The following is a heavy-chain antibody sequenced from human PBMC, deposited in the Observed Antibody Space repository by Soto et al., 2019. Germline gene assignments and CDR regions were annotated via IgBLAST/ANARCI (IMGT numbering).Heavy chain of an antibody. CDR2: TKSKTDGGTT. CDR3: TTDYFIPERVAWLYNAFDI. V-gene: IGHV3-15*01. Sequence: GGSLRLSCAASGFTFSNAWMSWVRQAPGKGLEWVGRTKSKTDGGTTDYAAPVKGRFTISRDDSKNTLYLQMNSLKTEDTAVYYCTTDYFIPERVAWLYNAFDIWGQGTMVTVSS. CDR1: GFTFSNAW. D-gene: IGHD3-9*01. J-gene: IGHJ3*02.